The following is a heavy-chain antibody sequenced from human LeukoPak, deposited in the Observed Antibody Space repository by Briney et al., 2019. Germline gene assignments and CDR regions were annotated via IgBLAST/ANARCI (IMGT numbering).Heavy chain of an antibody. V-gene: IGHV1-18*01. Sequence: ASVKVSCKASGYTFTSYGFSWVRQAPGQGLEWMGWINAYNGNANYAQKLQGRVSMTTDTSTSTTYMELRSLRSDDTAVYYCARAQWYNDYWGQGTLVTVSS. D-gene: IGHD1-1*01. CDR2: INAYNGNA. CDR3: ARAQWYNDY. J-gene: IGHJ4*02. CDR1: GYTFTSYG.